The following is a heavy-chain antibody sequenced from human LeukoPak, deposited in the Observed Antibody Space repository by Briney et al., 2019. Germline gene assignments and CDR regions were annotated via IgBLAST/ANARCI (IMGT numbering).Heavy chain of an antibody. Sequence: SETLSLTCTVSGGSISSSSYYWGWIRQPPGKGLEWIGSIYYSGSTYYNPSLKSRVTISVDTSKNQFSLKLSSVTAADTAVYYCAGHGRGIAVAGTFDYWGQGTLVTVSS. CDR2: IYYSGST. D-gene: IGHD6-19*01. CDR3: AGHGRGIAVAGTFDY. CDR1: GGSISSSSYY. J-gene: IGHJ4*02. V-gene: IGHV4-39*01.